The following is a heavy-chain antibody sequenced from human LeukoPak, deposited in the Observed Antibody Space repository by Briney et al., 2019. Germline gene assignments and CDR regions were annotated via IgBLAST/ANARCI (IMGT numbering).Heavy chain of an antibody. V-gene: IGHV3-43*01. Sequence: TGGSLRLSCAASGFTFDDYTMHWVRQAPGKGLEWVSLISWDGGSTYYADSVKGRFTISRDNSKNSLYLQMNSLRTEDTALYYCAKGRFGPGAGYMDVWGKGTTVTVSS. D-gene: IGHD1-26*01. CDR3: AKGRFGPGAGYMDV. CDR2: ISWDGGST. CDR1: GFTFDDYT. J-gene: IGHJ6*03.